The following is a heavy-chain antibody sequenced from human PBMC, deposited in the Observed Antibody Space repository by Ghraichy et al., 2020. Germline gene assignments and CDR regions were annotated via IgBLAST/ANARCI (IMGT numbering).Heavy chain of an antibody. V-gene: IGHV3-7*03. J-gene: IGHJ4*02. D-gene: IGHD5-24*01. CDR2: IKQDGSEK. CDR1: GFTFSSYW. CDR3: ARWRWLQSEFDY. Sequence: ETLSLTCAASGFTFSSYWLSWVRQAPGKGLEWVANIKQDGSEKGYVDSVKGRFTVSRDNANNSLYLQMNSLRAEDTAVYYCARWRWLQSEFDYWGQGTLVTVSS.